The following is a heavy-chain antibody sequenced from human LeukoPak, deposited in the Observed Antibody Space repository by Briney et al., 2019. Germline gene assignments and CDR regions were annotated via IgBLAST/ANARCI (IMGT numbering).Heavy chain of an antibody. CDR2: LYAGYDAYYA. CDR3: TTERPDSRRLXP. D-gene: IGHD1-14*01. J-gene: IGHJ5*02. CDR1: GFTFSNYV. V-gene: IGHV3-23*03. Sequence: GGSLRLSCAASGFTFSNYVMNWVRQTPGKGLEWVSVLYAGYDAYYACYAASVKGRFTISRDDSKNTLFLQMDNLRPEDTAVYYCTTERPDSRRLXPWGXXTLXTVSS.